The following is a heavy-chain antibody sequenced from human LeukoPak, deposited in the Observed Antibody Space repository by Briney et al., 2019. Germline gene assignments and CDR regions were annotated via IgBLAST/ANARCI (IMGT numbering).Heavy chain of an antibody. CDR3: ARDGYYGSGSSHMDV. CDR2: INSDGSST. J-gene: IGHJ6*03. Sequence: PGGSLRLSCAASGFTFSSYWMHWVRQAPGKGLVWVSRINSDGSSTSYADSVKGRFTISRDNSKNTLYLQMNSLRAEDTAVYYCARDGYYGSGSSHMDVWGKGTTVTISS. CDR1: GFTFSSYW. V-gene: IGHV3-74*01. D-gene: IGHD3-10*01.